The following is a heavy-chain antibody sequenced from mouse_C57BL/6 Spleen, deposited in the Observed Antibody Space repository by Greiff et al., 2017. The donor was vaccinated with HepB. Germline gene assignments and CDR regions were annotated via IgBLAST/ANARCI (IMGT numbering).Heavy chain of an antibody. CDR1: GYSITSGYY. CDR3: ARDDYGSSYIDY. CDR2: ISYDGSN. Sequence: EVKLLESGPGLVKPSQSLSLTCSVTGYSITSGYYWNWIRQFPGNKLEWMGYISYDGSNNYNPSLKNRISITRDTSKNQFFLKLNSVTTEDTATYYCARDDYGSSYIDYWGQGTTLTVSS. D-gene: IGHD1-1*01. V-gene: IGHV3-6*01. J-gene: IGHJ2*01.